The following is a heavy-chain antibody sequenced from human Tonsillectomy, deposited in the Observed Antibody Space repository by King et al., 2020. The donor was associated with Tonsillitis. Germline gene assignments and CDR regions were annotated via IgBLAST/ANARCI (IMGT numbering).Heavy chain of an antibody. V-gene: IGHV3-74*03. CDR3: ARDPRYGADWAFFDY. CDR2: INPDGTST. CDR1: GFIFNSDW. D-gene: IGHD4/OR15-4a*01. J-gene: IGHJ4*02. Sequence: VQLVESGGGLVQPGGSLRLSCAASGFIFNSDWMHWVRQVPGKGLVWVSRINPDGTSTMYADSVKGRFTISRDNAKNTLHLQMNSLRADDTAVYFCARDPRYGADWAFFDYWGQGTLVTVSS.